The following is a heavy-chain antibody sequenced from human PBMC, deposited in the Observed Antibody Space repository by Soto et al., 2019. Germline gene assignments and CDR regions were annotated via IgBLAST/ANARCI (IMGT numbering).Heavy chain of an antibody. CDR2: IYYSGST. V-gene: IGHV4-59*12. CDR3: ARTPLTYYYDSSGFDY. J-gene: IGHJ4*02. CDR1: GGSISSYY. D-gene: IGHD3-22*01. Sequence: SETLSLTCTVSGGSISSYYWSWIRQPPGKGLEWIGYIYYSGSTNYNPSLKSRVTISVDTSKNQFSLKLSSVTAADTAVYYCARTPLTYYYDSSGFDYWGQGTQVTVSS.